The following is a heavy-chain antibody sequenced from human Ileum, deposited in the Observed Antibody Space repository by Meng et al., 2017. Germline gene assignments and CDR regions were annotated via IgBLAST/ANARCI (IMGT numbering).Heavy chain of an antibody. Sequence: GESLKISCAASGFTFTSYSMNWVRQAPGKGLEWVSSIDSCSSYIYYADSMKGRFTISRDNAKNSLYLQMDSLRAEDTAVYYCARGGTGTVRYDAWGQGTLVTVSS. CDR3: ARGGTGTVRYDA. J-gene: IGHJ4*02. CDR1: GFTFTSYS. V-gene: IGHV3-21*01. D-gene: IGHD1-7*01. CDR2: IDSCSSYI.